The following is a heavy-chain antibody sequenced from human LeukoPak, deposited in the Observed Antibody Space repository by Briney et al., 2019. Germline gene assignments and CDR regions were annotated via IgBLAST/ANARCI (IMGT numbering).Heavy chain of an antibody. D-gene: IGHD6-13*01. V-gene: IGHV3-48*04. Sequence: GGSLRLSCAASGFTFSSYSMSWIRQAPGKGLEWVSYISSSGSTIYYADSVKGRFTISRDNAKNSLYLQMNSLRAEDTAVYYCARRFSSIAAAGTVGWFDPWGQGTLVTVSS. CDR2: ISSSGSTI. CDR3: ARRFSSIAAAGTVGWFDP. J-gene: IGHJ5*02. CDR1: GFTFSSYS.